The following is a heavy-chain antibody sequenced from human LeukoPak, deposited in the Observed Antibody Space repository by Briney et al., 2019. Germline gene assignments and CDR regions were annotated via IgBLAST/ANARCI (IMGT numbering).Heavy chain of an antibody. CDR1: GFTFSSYA. D-gene: IGHD3-3*01. J-gene: IGHJ6*03. CDR2: ISGSGGGT. CDR3: AKSPYDFWSGYYYYYMDV. V-gene: IGHV3-23*01. Sequence: SGGSLRLSCAASGFTFSSYAMTWVRQAPGKGLEWVSAISGSGGGTYYADSVKGRFIISRDNSKNTLFLQVDSLRAEDTAVYYCAKSPYDFWSGYYYYYMDVWGKGTTVTVFS.